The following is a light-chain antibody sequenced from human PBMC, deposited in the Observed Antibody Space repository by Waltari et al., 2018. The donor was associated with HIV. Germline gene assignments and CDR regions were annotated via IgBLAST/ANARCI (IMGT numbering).Light chain of an antibody. V-gene: IGLV2-8*01. Sequence: SALTQPPSASGSPGQSVTISCTGTSSDVGGSNHVSWYQQPPGKAPKRLVYEVTKRPPGVPNRVAGSKSGNTASLTVSGLQAEDEADYYCVSYAGVRDRWVFGGGTKLTVL. CDR3: VSYAGVRDRWV. CDR2: EVT. J-gene: IGLJ3*02. CDR1: SSDVGGSNH.